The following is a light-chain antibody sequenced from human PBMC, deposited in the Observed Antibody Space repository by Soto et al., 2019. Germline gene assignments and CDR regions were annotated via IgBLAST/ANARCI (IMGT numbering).Light chain of an antibody. V-gene: IGLV2-23*02. CDR2: EVN. CDR1: SSDVGVYNF. J-gene: IGLJ1*01. CDR3: CSYGGSSTYV. Sequence: QSALTQPASISGSPGQSITISCTGTSSDVGVYNFVSWYQQRPGKAPKVLIYEVNKRPSGISNRFSGSKSGNTASLTVSGLQAEDEAYYFCCSYGGSSTYVFGSGTKVTVL.